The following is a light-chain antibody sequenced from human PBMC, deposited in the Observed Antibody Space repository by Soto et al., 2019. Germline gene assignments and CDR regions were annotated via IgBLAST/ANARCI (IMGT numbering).Light chain of an antibody. CDR1: QSISSY. J-gene: IGKJ1*01. CDR2: AAS. V-gene: IGKV1-39*01. CDR3: QQYNSYSGT. Sequence: DIQMTQSPSSLSASVGDRVTITCRASQSISSYLNWYQQKPGKAPKLLIYAASSLQSGVPSRFSGSGSGTDFTLTISSLQPEDFATYYCQQYNSYSGTFGQGTKVEIE.